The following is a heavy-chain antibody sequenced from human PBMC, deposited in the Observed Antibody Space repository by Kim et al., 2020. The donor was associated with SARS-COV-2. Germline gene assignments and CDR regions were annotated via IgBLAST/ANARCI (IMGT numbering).Heavy chain of an antibody. Sequence: GGSLRLSCAASGFIFNNYWMSWVRQVPGKGLEWVAIIKEDGSQKEYVDSVKGRFTISRDNTKNSLYLQMNGLRAVDTAVYFCARGPRIKAAGDYWGQGTLVTVSS. CDR3: ARGPRIKAAGDY. CDR1: GFIFNNYW. J-gene: IGHJ4*02. D-gene: IGHD6-13*01. CDR2: IKEDGSQK. V-gene: IGHV3-7*01.